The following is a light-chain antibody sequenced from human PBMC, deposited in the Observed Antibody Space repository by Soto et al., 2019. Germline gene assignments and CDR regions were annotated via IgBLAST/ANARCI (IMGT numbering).Light chain of an antibody. CDR3: QQYADSPIT. J-gene: IGKJ4*01. V-gene: IGKV3-20*01. CDR1: RTVNNDH. Sequence: EIVLTQSPGTMSLSPGEIATLSCRASRTVNNDHLAWYQKQPGQAPRLIIYGASNRATGSPDRFSGSGSGTDFSLTISRLEPEDFVVYYCQQYADSPITFGGGTKVDIK. CDR2: GAS.